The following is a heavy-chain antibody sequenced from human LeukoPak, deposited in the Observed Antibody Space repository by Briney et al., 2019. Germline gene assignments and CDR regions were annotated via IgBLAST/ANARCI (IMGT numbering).Heavy chain of an antibody. CDR3: ARGPLVDYYYYMDV. Sequence: SETLSLTCTVSGGSISSSSYYWGWIRQPPGKGLEWIGSIYCSGSTYYNPSLKSRVTISVGTSKNQFSLKLSSVTAADTAVYYCARGPLVDYYYYMDVWGKGTTVTVSS. D-gene: IGHD3-16*02. J-gene: IGHJ6*03. CDR2: IYCSGST. CDR1: GGSISSSSYY. V-gene: IGHV4-39*07.